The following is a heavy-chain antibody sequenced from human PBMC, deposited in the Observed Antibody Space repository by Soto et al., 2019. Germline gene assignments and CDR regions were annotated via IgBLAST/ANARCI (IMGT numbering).Heavy chain of an antibody. CDR2: ISYDGGSQ. D-gene: IGHD1-1*01. J-gene: IGHJ3*02. Sequence: QVELVESGGGVVHPGTSLRLSCAASGFTFSSYGLHWVRQAPGKGLEWVAGISYDGGSQYYADSVKGRFTISRDDSKKTPYLNMKSPSTEDTAVYHCAKVWAERSTNDGFDIWGQGTMVTVS. V-gene: IGHV3-30*18. CDR3: AKVWAERSTNDGFDI. CDR1: GFTFSSYG.